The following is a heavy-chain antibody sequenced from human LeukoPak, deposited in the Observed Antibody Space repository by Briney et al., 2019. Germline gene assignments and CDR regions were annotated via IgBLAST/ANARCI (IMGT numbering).Heavy chain of an antibody. CDR1: GFPFSSYP. D-gene: IGHD3-16*01. Sequence: GGSLRLSCAASGFPFSSYPMSWARQAPGKGLEWVSSISASGDSPYYADSVQGRFTISRDNSKNTLFLQMKSLRAEDTAVYYCANGGPLGHWGQGTLVTVSS. CDR2: ISASGDSP. CDR3: ANGGPLGH. J-gene: IGHJ4*02. V-gene: IGHV3-23*01.